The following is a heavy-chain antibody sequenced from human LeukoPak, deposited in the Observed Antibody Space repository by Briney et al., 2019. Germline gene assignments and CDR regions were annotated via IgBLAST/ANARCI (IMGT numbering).Heavy chain of an antibody. CDR3: ARPRGGYGDYGHFDY. CDR1: GFTFSSYG. CDR2: IWYDGSNK. J-gene: IGHJ4*02. Sequence: GRSLRLSCAASGFTFSSYGMHWGRQAPGKGLEWVAVIWYDGSNKYYADSVKGRFTISRDNSKNTLYLQMNSLRAEDTAVYYCARPRGGYGDYGHFDYWGQGTLVTVSS. V-gene: IGHV3-33*01. D-gene: IGHD4-17*01.